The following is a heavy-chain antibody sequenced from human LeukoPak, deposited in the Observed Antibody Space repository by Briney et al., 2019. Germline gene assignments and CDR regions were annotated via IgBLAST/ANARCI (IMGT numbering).Heavy chain of an antibody. V-gene: IGHV4-39*01. CDR1: GGSISGSSYF. CDR3: ARLFHYYDSSAYPTFDY. Sequence: SETLSLTCAVSGGSISGSSYFWGWIRQPPGKGLEWIGSIYYSGNTYYNPSLKSRVTISLDTSKNQFSLKLSSVTAADTAVYYCARLFHYYDSSAYPTFDYWGQGTLVTISS. D-gene: IGHD3-22*01. CDR2: IYYSGNT. J-gene: IGHJ4*02.